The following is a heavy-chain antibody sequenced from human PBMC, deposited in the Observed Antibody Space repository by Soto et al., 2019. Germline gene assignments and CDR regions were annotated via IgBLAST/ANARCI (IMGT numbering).Heavy chain of an antibody. J-gene: IGHJ5*01. V-gene: IGHV4-61*01. CDR2: IYNSRST. Sequence: QVQLQESGPGLLRPSETLSLTCAVSRGSVSSDPFYWSWIRQPPGKGLEWIGYIYNSRSTNYNTSLKSRVTMSLDTPNNQFFLKLTSVTAADTAVYYCAREKRAGNWFDSWGQGTLVTVSS. CDR3: AREKRAGNWFDS. D-gene: IGHD3-10*01. CDR1: RGSVSSDPFY.